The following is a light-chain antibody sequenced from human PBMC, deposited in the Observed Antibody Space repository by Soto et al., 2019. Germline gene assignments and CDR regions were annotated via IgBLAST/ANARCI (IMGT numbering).Light chain of an antibody. J-gene: IGKJ4*01. CDR2: KAS. CDR3: QQYKSYSLT. CDR1: QSISSW. Sequence: DIQMPQSPSTLSASVGDRVTITCRASQSISSWLAWYQHKPGKAPKXLIYKASSLESGVPSRFSGSGSGTEFTLAISSLQADDFATYYCQQYKSYSLTFGGGTKLDI. V-gene: IGKV1-5*03.